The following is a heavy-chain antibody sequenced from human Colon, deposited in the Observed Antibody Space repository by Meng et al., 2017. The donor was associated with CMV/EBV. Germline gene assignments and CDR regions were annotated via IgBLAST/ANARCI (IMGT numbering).Heavy chain of an antibody. J-gene: IGHJ4*02. Sequence: GGPLRLSCAASGFTFSSYWMHWVRQAPGKGLVWVSSIKNDGSFTACAESVKGRFTVSRDNAKNTVYLQMNSLTVEDAAVYYCGDFEAGWGQGTLVTVSS. CDR2: IKNDGSFT. D-gene: IGHD3-3*01. CDR3: GDFEAG. V-gene: IGHV3-74*01. CDR1: GFTFSSYW.